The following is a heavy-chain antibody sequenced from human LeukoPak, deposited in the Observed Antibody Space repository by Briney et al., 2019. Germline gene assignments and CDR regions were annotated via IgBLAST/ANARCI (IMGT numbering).Heavy chain of an antibody. Sequence: PGRSLRLSCEASGFTFSRFAMHWVRQAPGKGLEWLAVISFGGRSQFYTESVKGRFSVSRDNSKNTLYLQMSSLRAEDTAVYYCAKEFNRGLPDYWGQGTLVTVPS. CDR3: AKEFNRGLPDY. J-gene: IGHJ4*02. V-gene: IGHV3-30*18. CDR2: ISFGGRSQ. CDR1: GFTFSRFA. D-gene: IGHD2-21*01.